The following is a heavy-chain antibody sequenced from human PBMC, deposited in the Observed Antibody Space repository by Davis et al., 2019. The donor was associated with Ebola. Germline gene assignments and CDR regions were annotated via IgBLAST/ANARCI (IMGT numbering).Heavy chain of an antibody. CDR3: ARGRKQLELYFDY. V-gene: IGHV4-61*01. D-gene: IGHD1-7*01. Sequence: PSETLSLTFSVSGGPVSSGSYYWSWILQPPGRGLEWIGCISYSGSTNYNPSLKSRVTISVDTSKNQFSLKLGSVTAAETTLYYCARGRKQLELYFDYWGQGTLVTVSS. CDR2: ISYSGST. CDR1: GGPVSSGSYY. J-gene: IGHJ4*02.